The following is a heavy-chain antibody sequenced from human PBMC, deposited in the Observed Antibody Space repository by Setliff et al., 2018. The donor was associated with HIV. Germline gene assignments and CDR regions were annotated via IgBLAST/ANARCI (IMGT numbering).Heavy chain of an antibody. CDR2: IYYSGST. Sequence: PSETLSLTCAVSGGSIRSYYWSWIRQPPGKGLEWIGYIYYSGSTNYNPSLKSRVTISVDTSKNQFSLKLSSVTATDTAVYYCARDSDYYDSSGRHIRLFDYWGPETLLVTVSS. D-gene: IGHD3-22*01. V-gene: IGHV4-59*01. CDR3: ARDSDYYDSSGRHIRLFDY. J-gene: IGHJ4*03. CDR1: GGSIRSYY.